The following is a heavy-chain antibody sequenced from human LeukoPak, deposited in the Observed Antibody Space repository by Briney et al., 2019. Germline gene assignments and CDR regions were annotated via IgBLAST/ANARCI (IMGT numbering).Heavy chain of an antibody. CDR2: IYTSGST. CDR3: ARVPWDSSGWPYFDY. V-gene: IGHV4-4*07. Sequence: SETLSLTCTVSGGSISSYYWSWIRQPAGKGLEWIGRIYTSGSTNYNPSLKSRVAMSVDTSKNQFSLKLSSVAAADTAVYYCARVPWDSSGWPYFDYWGQGTLVTVSS. J-gene: IGHJ4*02. D-gene: IGHD6-19*01. CDR1: GGSISSYY.